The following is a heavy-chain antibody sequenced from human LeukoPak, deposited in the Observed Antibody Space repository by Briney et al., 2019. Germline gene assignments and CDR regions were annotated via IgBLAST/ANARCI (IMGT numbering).Heavy chain of an antibody. Sequence: PGGSLRLSCAASGFTFDSYAMSWVRQAPGKGLEWVSSITGSGYSTYYGDSVRGRFTVSRDNSKNTLYLQMSSLRAADTAVYSCAKDLISSGWYDFDDWGQGTLVTVSS. CDR3: AKDLISSGWYDFDD. D-gene: IGHD6-19*01. CDR2: ITGSGYST. J-gene: IGHJ4*02. V-gene: IGHV3-23*01. CDR1: GFTFDSYA.